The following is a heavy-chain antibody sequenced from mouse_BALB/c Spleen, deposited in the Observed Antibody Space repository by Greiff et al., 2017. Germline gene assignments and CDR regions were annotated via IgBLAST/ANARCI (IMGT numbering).Heavy chain of an antibody. CDR2: IDPETGGT. CDR1: GYTFTDYE. D-gene: IGHD2-3*01. Sequence: QVQLQQSGAELVRPGASVTLSCKASGYTFTDYEMHWVKQTPVHGLEWIGAIDPETGGTAYNQKFKGKATLTADKSSSTAYMELRSLTSEDSAVYYCTRGWDDGSWFAYWGQGTLVTVSA. CDR3: TRGWDDGSWFAY. V-gene: IGHV1-15*01. J-gene: IGHJ3*01.